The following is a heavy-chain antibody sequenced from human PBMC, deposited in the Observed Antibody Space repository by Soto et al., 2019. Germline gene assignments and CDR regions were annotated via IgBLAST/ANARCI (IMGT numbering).Heavy chain of an antibody. J-gene: IGHJ6*02. D-gene: IGHD3-10*01. V-gene: IGHV1-69*13. CDR3: ARDTMVRGVIIDYYYGMDV. CDR1: GGTFSSYA. CDR2: IIPIFGTA. Sequence: SVKVSCKAAGGTFSSYAISWVRQAPGQGLEWMGGIIPIFGTANYAQKFQGRVTITADESTSTAYMELSSLRSEDTAVYYCARDTMVRGVIIDYYYGMDVWGQGITVTVSS.